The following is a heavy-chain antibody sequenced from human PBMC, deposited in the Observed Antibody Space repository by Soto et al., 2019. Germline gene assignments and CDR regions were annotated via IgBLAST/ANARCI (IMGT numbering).Heavy chain of an antibody. CDR3: ARDDDSAMALNFDY. Sequence: EVQLVESGGGLVQPGGSLRLSCAASGCTFDSYSMNWVRQAPGKGLEWVSYIDSSSSNKHYADSVKGRFTISRDNAKNELYLQMRSLRDEDTAVYYCARDDDSAMALNFDYWGQGTLVTVSS. D-gene: IGHD5-18*01. CDR2: IDSSSSNK. V-gene: IGHV3-48*02. CDR1: GCTFDSYS. J-gene: IGHJ4*02.